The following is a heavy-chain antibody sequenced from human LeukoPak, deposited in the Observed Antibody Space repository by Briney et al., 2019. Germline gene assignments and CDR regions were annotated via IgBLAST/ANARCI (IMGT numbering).Heavy chain of an antibody. CDR2: ISTYNGNT. Sequence: ASVKVSCKASGYTFTSYGISWVRQAPGQGLEWMGWISTYNGNTNYAQRLQGRVTMTTDTSTSTAYMELRSLRSDDTAVYYCARLGQIVATIQGYFDYWGQGTLVTVPS. V-gene: IGHV1-18*01. J-gene: IGHJ4*02. CDR1: GYTFTSYG. D-gene: IGHD5-12*01. CDR3: ARLGQIVATIQGYFDY.